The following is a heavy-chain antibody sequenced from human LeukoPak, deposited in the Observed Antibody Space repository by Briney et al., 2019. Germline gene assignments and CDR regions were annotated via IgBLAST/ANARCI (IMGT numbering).Heavy chain of an antibody. Sequence: ASVRVSCKASGYSFTNYYMHWVRQAPGQGLEWMGMINPSGGSITHAQKFQGRVTMTRDMSTSTVYMELSSLTSEDTAVYYCARTRVYYFDYWGQGTLVTVSS. J-gene: IGHJ4*02. CDR2: INPSGGSI. V-gene: IGHV1-46*01. CDR1: GYSFTNYY. CDR3: ARTRVYYFDY.